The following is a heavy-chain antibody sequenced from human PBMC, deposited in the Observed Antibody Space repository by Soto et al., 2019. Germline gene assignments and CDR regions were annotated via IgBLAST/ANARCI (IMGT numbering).Heavy chain of an antibody. CDR3: AAWAEGATEVH. CDR1: GFSFSVYG. CDR2: IWYDASKQ. D-gene: IGHD2-15*01. V-gene: IGHV3-33*01. J-gene: IGHJ4*02. Sequence: QVQLVESGGGVVQPGRSLRLSCEASGFSFSVYGMHCVRQAPGKGLEWVAVIWYDASKQFYAGSVEGRFTISRDNSKATLYLQMHSLRAEDMAVYYCAAWAEGATEVHWGQGTLVTVPS.